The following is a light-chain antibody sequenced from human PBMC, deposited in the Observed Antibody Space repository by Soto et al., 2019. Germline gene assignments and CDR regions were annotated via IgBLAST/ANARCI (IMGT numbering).Light chain of an antibody. J-gene: IGLJ1*01. CDR2: EVS. CDR3: SSYTGSSTPYV. Sequence: QSALTQPASVSGSPGQSITISCTGTSSDVGGYNYVSWYQQHPGKAPKLMIYEVSNRPSGISNRFSGSKSGNTVSLTISGLQAEDEADYYCSSYTGSSTPYVFGTGTKVTVL. V-gene: IGLV2-14*01. CDR1: SSDVGGYNY.